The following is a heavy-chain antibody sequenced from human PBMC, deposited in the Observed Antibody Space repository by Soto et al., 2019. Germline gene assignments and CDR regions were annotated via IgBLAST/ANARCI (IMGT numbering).Heavy chain of an antibody. D-gene: IGHD1-1*01. J-gene: IGHJ6*02. Sequence: QVQLVESGGGVVQPGRSLRLSCAASGFTFSKYGMHWVRQAPGKGLAWVAVISYDGRSQFYADSVKGRFIISRDNSKNMLYLQMNSLKVEDTAVYYCATQTQSAGGTWLSVGYYKYGMDVWGQGTTVTVAS. V-gene: IGHV3-30*03. CDR1: GFTFSKYG. CDR2: ISYDGRSQ. CDR3: ATQTQSAGGTWLSVGYYKYGMDV.